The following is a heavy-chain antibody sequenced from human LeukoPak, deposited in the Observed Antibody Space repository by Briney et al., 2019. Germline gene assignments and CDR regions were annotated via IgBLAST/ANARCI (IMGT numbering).Heavy chain of an antibody. Sequence: GGSLRLSCAASGFTFSSYSMNWVRQAPGKGLEWVSSISSSSSYIYYADSVKGRFTISRDNAKNSLYLQMNSLRAEDTAVYYCAKEIGYGAGPVDYWGQGTLVTVSS. D-gene: IGHD3-10*01. CDR1: GFTFSSYS. V-gene: IGHV3-21*04. CDR3: AKEIGYGAGPVDY. CDR2: ISSSSSYI. J-gene: IGHJ4*02.